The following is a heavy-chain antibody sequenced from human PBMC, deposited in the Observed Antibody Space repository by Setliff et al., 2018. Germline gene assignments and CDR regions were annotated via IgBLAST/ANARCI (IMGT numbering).Heavy chain of an antibody. CDR3: AKSGGDHCCPLYHHYYMDV. J-gene: IGHJ6*03. Sequence: GGSLRLSCAASGFTFSDYYMSWLRQAPGKGLEWVSHISSGGSSTYYADSVKGRFTISRDNAKKSLYLQMDNLRAEDTAQYFCAKSGGDHCCPLYHHYYMDVWGTGTTVTVSS. D-gene: IGHD2-21*02. CDR1: GFTFSDYY. V-gene: IGHV3-11*04. CDR2: ISSGGSST.